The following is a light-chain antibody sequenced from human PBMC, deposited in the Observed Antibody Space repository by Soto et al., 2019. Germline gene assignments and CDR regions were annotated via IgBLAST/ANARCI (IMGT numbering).Light chain of an antibody. CDR3: QQYGTSPPT. CDR1: QSVSSYY. J-gene: IGKJ1*01. V-gene: IGKV3-20*01. CDR2: GAS. Sequence: EIVLTQSPGTLSLSPGERATLSCRASQSVSSYYLAWYQQKPGQAPRLLIYGASRRATGIPDRFSGSGPGTDFTLTISRLEPEDFAVYYCQQYGTSPPTFGQGTKVEIK.